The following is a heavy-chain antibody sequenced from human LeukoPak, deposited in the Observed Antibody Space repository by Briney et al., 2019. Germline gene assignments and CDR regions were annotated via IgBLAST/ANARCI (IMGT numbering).Heavy chain of an antibody. D-gene: IGHD6-13*01. V-gene: IGHV3-11*04. CDR1: GFSLSDYY. Sequence: GGSLRLSCAASGFSLSDYYMSWIRQAPGKGLEWVSYISSSGSIIKYGDSVKGRLTISRDNAKNSLYLQMNSLRAEDTAVYYCLGSNIASLWGQGALVTVSS. J-gene: IGHJ4*02. CDR3: LGSNIASL. CDR2: ISSSGSII.